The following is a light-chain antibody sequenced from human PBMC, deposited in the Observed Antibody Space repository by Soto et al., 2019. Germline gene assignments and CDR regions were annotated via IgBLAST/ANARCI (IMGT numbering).Light chain of an antibody. V-gene: IGKV3-15*01. CDR2: GAY. CDR3: QQNNKWPPVT. Sequence: EVVMTQSPATVSVSPGEGVNIYCRASQNISNDLAWYQQKPGQAPRLLIYGAYTRATGVPDRFSGGGSGTEFTLTIISLQSEDFAFYYCQQNNKWPPVTFGGGTKVDIK. CDR1: QNISND. J-gene: IGKJ4*01.